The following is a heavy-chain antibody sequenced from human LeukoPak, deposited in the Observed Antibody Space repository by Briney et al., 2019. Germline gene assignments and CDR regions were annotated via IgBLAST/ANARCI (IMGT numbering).Heavy chain of an antibody. Sequence: PGGSLRLSCAASGFTFSSYAMHWVRQAPGKGLEWVAVISYDGSNKYYADSVKGRFTISRDNSKNTLYLQMNSLRAEDTAVYYWAKGYCSKTSCYALYYWGQGTLVTVSS. CDR3: AKGYCSKTSCYALYY. D-gene: IGHD2-2*01. CDR2: ISYDGSNK. CDR1: GFTFSSYA. J-gene: IGHJ4*02. V-gene: IGHV3-30-3*01.